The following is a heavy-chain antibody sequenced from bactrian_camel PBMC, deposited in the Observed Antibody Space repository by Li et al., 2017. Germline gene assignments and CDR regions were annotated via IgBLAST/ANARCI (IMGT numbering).Heavy chain of an antibody. J-gene: IGHJ4*01. CDR1: GGTYSHYRPYC. CDR2: IDTRGSV. Sequence: QVQLVESGGGSVQAGGSLRLSCEASGGTYSHYRPYCMAWFRQPPGKSREGVAAIDTRGSVTIAYSVKGRFTISRDHGKNSLNLQMNSLKPEDTATYYCVSTGRFGVWPGRCPLEFPSPTLAHWGQGTQVTVSS. CDR3: VSTGRFGVWPGRCPLEFPSPTLAH. V-gene: IGHV3S53*01. D-gene: IGHD1*01.